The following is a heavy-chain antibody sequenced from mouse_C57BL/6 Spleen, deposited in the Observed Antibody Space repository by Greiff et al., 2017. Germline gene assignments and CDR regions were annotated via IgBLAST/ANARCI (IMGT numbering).Heavy chain of an antibody. Sequence: QVHVKQSGAELVKPGASVKLSCKASGYTFTEYTIHWVKQRSGQGLEWIGWFYPGSGSIKYNEKFKDKATLTADKSSSTVYMELSRLTSEDSAVYFCARPPYDYDDFYAMDYWGQGTSVTVSS. CDR3: ARPPYDYDDFYAMDY. V-gene: IGHV1-62-2*01. J-gene: IGHJ4*01. CDR2: FYPGSGSI. D-gene: IGHD2-4*01. CDR1: GYTFTEYT.